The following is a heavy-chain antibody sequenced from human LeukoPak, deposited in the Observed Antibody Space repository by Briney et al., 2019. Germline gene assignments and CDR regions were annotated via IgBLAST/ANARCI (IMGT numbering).Heavy chain of an antibody. CDR3: ARSLGYYDSSGYYYVIPPFDY. J-gene: IGHJ4*02. CDR1: GGSISSYY. CDR2: IYYSGST. Sequence: SETPSLTCTVSGGSISSYYWSWIRPPPRKGLEWIGYIYYSGSTNYNPSLKSRVTISVDTSKNQFSLKLSSVTAADTAVYYCARSLGYYDSSGYYYVIPPFDYWGQGTLVTVSS. D-gene: IGHD3-22*01. V-gene: IGHV4-59*08.